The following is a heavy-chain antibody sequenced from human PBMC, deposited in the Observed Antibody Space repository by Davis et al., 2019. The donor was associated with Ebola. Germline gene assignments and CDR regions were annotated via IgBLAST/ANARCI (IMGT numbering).Heavy chain of an antibody. V-gene: IGHV1-2*02. CDR1: GYTFTGYY. CDR2: INPNSGGT. J-gene: IGHJ5*02. Sequence: AASVKVSCKASGYTFTGYYMHWARQAPGQGLEWMGWINPNSGGTNYAQKFQGRVTMTRDTSISTAYMELSRLRSDDTAVYYCAREARIVVIPAAIRGAWFDPWGQGTLVIVSS. CDR3: AREARIVVIPAAIRGAWFDP. D-gene: IGHD2-2*01.